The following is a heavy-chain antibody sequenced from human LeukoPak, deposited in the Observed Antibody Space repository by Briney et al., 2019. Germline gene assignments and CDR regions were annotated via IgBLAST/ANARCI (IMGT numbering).Heavy chain of an antibody. Sequence: ASVKVSCKASGYISTSYPIHWVRQAPGQRLEWMGWINTGNGNTKYSQKFEGRVTVTRDTSATAAYMELSSLRSEDTAVYYCARDRAMADYWGQGTLVTVSS. J-gene: IGHJ4*02. CDR1: GYISTSYP. CDR3: ARDRAMADY. D-gene: IGHD5-18*01. V-gene: IGHV1-3*04. CDR2: INTGNGNT.